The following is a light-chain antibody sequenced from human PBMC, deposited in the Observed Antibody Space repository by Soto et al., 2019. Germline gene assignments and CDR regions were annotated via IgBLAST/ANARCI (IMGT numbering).Light chain of an antibody. CDR2: GAS. CDR1: QSVSSSY. Sequence: EIVLTQSPGTLSLSPGERATLSCRASQSVSSSYLAWYQQKPGQAPRLLIYGASNRASGIPDRFSGSGSGTDFTLTISRLEPEDFAVYYCHQYDKLPRTFGQGTKEEIK. J-gene: IGKJ1*01. V-gene: IGKV3-20*01. CDR3: HQYDKLPRT.